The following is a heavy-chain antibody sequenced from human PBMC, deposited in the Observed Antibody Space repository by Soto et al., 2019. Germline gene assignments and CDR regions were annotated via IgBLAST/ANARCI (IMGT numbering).Heavy chain of an antibody. CDR3: TTEVDIVVVPSAAWFGP. CDR1: GFTFSNAW. Sequence: GGSLRLSCAASGFTFSNAWMNWVRQAPGKGLEWVGRIKSKTDGGTTDYAAPVKGRFTISRDDSKNTLYLQMNRLKIEDTAAYYCTTEVDIVVVPSAAWFGPWGQGTLVTVSS. J-gene: IGHJ5*02. V-gene: IGHV3-15*07. D-gene: IGHD2-2*01. CDR2: IKSKTDGGTT.